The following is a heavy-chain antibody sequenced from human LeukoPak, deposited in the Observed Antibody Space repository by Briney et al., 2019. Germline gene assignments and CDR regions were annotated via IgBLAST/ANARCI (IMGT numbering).Heavy chain of an antibody. CDR2: INHSGRT. CDR3: ARGTEDSGYAPPVSLDF. D-gene: IGHD5-12*01. V-gene: IGHV4-34*01. CDR1: GGSFSGYF. Sequence: SETLSLTCAVYGGSFSGYFWSWIRQPPGKGLEWIGEINHSGRTNHNPSLKSRVTISVDTSKNQFSLNLSSVTAADTAVYYCARGTEDSGYAPPVSLDFWGQGTLVTVSS. J-gene: IGHJ4*02.